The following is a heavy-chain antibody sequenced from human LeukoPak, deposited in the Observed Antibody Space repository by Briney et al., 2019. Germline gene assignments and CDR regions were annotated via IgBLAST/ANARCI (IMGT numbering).Heavy chain of an antibody. J-gene: IGHJ4*02. CDR2: ISHSGNI. CDR3: AVLSRRYGAEGDF. CDR1: GHSLSSGYY. D-gene: IGHD5-18*01. Sequence: SETLSLTCTVSGHSLSSGYYYNWIRQPPGKGLEFIGSISHSGNIFYKPSLRSRVTISIDTSKNQFSLKLSSVTAADTAMYYCAVLSRRYGAEGDFWGQGILVTVSS. V-gene: IGHV4-38-2*02.